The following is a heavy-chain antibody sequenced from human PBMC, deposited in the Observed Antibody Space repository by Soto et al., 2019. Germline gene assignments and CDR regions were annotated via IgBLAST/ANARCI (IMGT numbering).Heavy chain of an antibody. D-gene: IGHD2-8*01. CDR3: ARVQDVDSTMLDAFDI. Sequence: ASVKVSCKTSGYTFSNYAMHWVRQAPGQRLEWMGWINAGNGNTKYSHNFKGRVAITSDTSANTAYLELSSLRSEDTAVYYCARVQDVDSTMLDAFDIWGQGTMVTV. V-gene: IGHV1-3*01. CDR2: INAGNGNT. CDR1: GYTFSNYA. J-gene: IGHJ3*02.